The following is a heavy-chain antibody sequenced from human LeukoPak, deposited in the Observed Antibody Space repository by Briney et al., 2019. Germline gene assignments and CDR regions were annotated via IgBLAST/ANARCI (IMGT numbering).Heavy chain of an antibody. CDR2: IYYSGST. CDR3: ARQPVDTAMVIDY. D-gene: IGHD5-18*01. CDR1: GGSISSYY. Sequence: KPSETLSLTCTVSGGSISSYYWSWIRQPPGKGREWSGYIYYSGSTNYNPSLKSRVTISVDTSKSQFSLKLSSVTAADTAVYYCARQPVDTAMVIDYWGQGTLVTVSS. V-gene: IGHV4-59*08. J-gene: IGHJ4*02.